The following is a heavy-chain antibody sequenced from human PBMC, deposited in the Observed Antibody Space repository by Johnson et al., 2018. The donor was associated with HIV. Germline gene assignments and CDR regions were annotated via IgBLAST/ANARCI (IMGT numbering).Heavy chain of an antibody. D-gene: IGHD6-6*01. CDR3: AREISSRSAFDI. J-gene: IGHJ3*02. CDR1: GFTVSSNH. V-gene: IGHV3-53*01. CDR2: IYSGGST. Sequence: VQLVESGGGLIQPGGSLRLSCVASGFTVSSNHMSWVRQAPGKGLEWVSVIYSGGSTYYADSVKGRFTISRDNSKNTLYLQMNSLTVEDTAVYYCAREISSRSAFDIWGQGTMVTVSS.